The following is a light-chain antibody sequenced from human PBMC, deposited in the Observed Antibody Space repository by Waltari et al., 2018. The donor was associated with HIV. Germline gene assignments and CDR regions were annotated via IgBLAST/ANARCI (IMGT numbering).Light chain of an antibody. J-gene: IGKJ5*01. V-gene: IGKV3-20*01. CDR1: QSVSSSY. CDR2: GAS. CDR3: QQYGGSPPIT. Sequence: EIVLTQSPGTLSLSPGERATLSCRASQSVSSSYLAWYQQKPGQAPRLLIYGASSRATGIPDRFSGSGSGTDFTLTISRLEPEDFAVYYCQQYGGSPPITFGQGTRREIK.